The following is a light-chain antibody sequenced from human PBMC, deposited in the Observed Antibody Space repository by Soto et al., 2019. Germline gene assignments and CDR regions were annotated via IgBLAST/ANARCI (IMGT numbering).Light chain of an antibody. Sequence: DIRMTQSPSSLSASIGDRGTITCRASQYISTYLNWYRQKSGKAAEVLIYSASTLQSGVPSRFSGRGSGTDFTLTIIGLQSEDFATYYCQQSYATPRTFGAGTKVDIK. CDR1: QYISTY. CDR2: SAS. CDR3: QQSYATPRT. J-gene: IGKJ4*02. V-gene: IGKV1-39*01.